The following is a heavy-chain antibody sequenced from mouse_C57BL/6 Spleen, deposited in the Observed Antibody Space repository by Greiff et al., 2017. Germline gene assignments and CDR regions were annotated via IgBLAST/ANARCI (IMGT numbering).Heavy chain of an antibody. D-gene: IGHD3-2*02. CDR2: IYPGDGDT. CDR1: GYAFSSSW. J-gene: IGHJ2*01. Sequence: QVQLQQSGPELVKPGASVKISCKASGYAFSSSWMNWVKQRPGKGLEWIGRIYPGDGDTNYNGKFKGKATLTADKSSSTAYMQLSSLTSEDSAVYFCARAQATGRYFDDWGQGTTLTVSS. V-gene: IGHV1-82*01. CDR3: ARAQATGRYFDD.